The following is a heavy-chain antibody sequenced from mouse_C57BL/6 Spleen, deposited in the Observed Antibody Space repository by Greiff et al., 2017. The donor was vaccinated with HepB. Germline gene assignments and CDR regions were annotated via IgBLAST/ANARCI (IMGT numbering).Heavy chain of an antibody. CDR1: GYSITSDY. Sequence: DVKLQESGPGLAKPSQTLSLTCSVTGYSITSDYWNWIRKFPGNKLEYMGYISYSGSTYYNPSLKSRISITRDTSKNQYYLQLNSVTTEDTATYYCARYNYYGSSYWYFDVWGTGTTVTVSS. D-gene: IGHD1-1*01. J-gene: IGHJ1*03. V-gene: IGHV3-8*01. CDR3: ARYNYYGSSYWYFDV. CDR2: ISYSGST.